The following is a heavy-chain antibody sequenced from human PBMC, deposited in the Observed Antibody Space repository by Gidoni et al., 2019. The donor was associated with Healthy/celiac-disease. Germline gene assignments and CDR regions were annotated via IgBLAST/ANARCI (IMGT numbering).Heavy chain of an antibody. J-gene: IGHJ6*02. CDR2: ISGSGGST. Sequence: VQLLESGGGLLQPGGSLRLSCAASGFTFSSYSRRWVRQAPGKGMEWVSAISGSGGSTYYADSVKGRCTISRDNSKNTLYLQMNRLRAEDTAGYYCAKEEYSRDYGMDVWGQGTTVTVSS. CDR3: AKEEYSRDYGMDV. CDR1: GFTFSSYS. V-gene: IGHV3-23*01. D-gene: IGHD6-6*01.